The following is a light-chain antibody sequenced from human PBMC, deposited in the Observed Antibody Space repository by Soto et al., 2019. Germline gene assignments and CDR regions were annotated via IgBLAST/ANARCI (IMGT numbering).Light chain of an antibody. CDR1: QRISSN. Sequence: EIVLTQSPGTLSLSPGERATLYCKASQRISSNLALYQQKPGQPPRLLIYGASTRATGTPARFSGSGSGTEFTLTISGLQSEDFALYYCQQYNIWPPYSFGQGTKVDIK. J-gene: IGKJ2*03. V-gene: IGKV3-15*01. CDR2: GAS. CDR3: QQYNIWPPYS.